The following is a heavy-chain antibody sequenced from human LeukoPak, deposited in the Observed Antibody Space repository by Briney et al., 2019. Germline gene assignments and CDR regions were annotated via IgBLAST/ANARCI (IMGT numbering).Heavy chain of an antibody. J-gene: IGHJ6*03. V-gene: IGHV3-43D*03. CDR2: ISWDGGST. Sequence: GGSLRLSCAASGFTFSSYGMSWVRQAPGKGLEWVSLISWDGGSTYYADSVKGRFTVSRDNSKNSLYLQMNSLRAEDTALYYCAKNAGKDSSSPSGYMDVWGKGTTVTVSS. CDR1: GFTFSSYG. D-gene: IGHD6-13*01. CDR3: AKNAGKDSSSPSGYMDV.